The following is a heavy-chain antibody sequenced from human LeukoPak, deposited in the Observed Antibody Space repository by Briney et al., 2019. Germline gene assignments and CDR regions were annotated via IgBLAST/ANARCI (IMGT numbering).Heavy chain of an antibody. CDR3: AKEGDEFRGYLDV. Sequence: PGRSLTLSCAASGLTFSRLGMQWVRQAPGKGLEWVAVIHNDGTQGQYADSVKGRFTISKDNSQNTLYLQMNNLRDDDTAVYYCAKEGDEFRGYLDVWGKGTTVTVSS. V-gene: IGHV3-33*06. CDR1: GLTFSRLG. J-gene: IGHJ6*03. CDR2: IHNDGTQG. D-gene: IGHD3-16*01.